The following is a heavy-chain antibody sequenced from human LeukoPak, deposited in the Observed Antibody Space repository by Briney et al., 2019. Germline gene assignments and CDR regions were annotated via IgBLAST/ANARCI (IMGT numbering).Heavy chain of an antibody. J-gene: IGHJ4*02. V-gene: IGHV3-30*02. Sequence: GGSLRLSCAASGFTFGSYGMHWVRQAPGKGLEWVTFIRNDGSNKYYADSVKGRFTISRDNPKSTLYLQMNTLRAEDTAVYYCAKGVKHIVVVTAQHYFDYWGQGTLVTVSS. D-gene: IGHD2-21*02. CDR1: GFTFGSYG. CDR3: AKGVKHIVVVTAQHYFDY. CDR2: IRNDGSNK.